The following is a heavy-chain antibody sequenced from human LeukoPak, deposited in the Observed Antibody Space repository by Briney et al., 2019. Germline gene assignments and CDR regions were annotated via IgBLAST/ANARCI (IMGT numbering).Heavy chain of an antibody. J-gene: IGHJ3*02. CDR1: GGSISGYY. CDR3: ARLITGATTAFDI. Sequence: SETLSLTCSVSGGSISGYYWTWIRQPAGKGLEWIGRVYTSGSTHYNPSLKTRLTMSVDTSKNQFSLKLSSVTAADTAVYYCARLITGATTAFDIWGQGTMVTVSS. D-gene: IGHD1-7*01. V-gene: IGHV4-4*07. CDR2: VYTSGST.